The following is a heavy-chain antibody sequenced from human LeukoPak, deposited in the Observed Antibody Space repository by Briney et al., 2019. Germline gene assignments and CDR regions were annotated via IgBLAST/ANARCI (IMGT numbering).Heavy chain of an antibody. Sequence: TGGSLRLSCAASGFTFSSYSMNWVRQAPGKGLEWVAVISYDGSNKYYADSVKGRFTISRDNSKNTLYLQMNSLRAEDTAVYYCARVMGRYCSSTSCYVDYWGQGTLVTVSS. D-gene: IGHD2-2*01. V-gene: IGHV3-30*03. CDR1: GFTFSSYS. J-gene: IGHJ4*02. CDR3: ARVMGRYCSSTSCYVDY. CDR2: ISYDGSNK.